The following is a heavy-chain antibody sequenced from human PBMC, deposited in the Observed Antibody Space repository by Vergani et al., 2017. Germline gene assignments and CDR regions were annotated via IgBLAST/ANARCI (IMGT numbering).Heavy chain of an antibody. D-gene: IGHD2-21*01. CDR3: TGHVPCGDDACLHFNH. CDR1: ESSFISNE. V-gene: IGHV5-51*01. CDR2: INPIDSKI. Sequence: EVMLVQSGADVKKPGESLKIFCKYSESSFISNEIAWVRQMSGKGLQWMGNINPIDSKIAYSPSFQGQAIMSLDKSITTAYLQWRSLKASDTAIYYCTGHVPCGDDACLHFNHWGQGTQVTVSS. J-gene: IGHJ4*02.